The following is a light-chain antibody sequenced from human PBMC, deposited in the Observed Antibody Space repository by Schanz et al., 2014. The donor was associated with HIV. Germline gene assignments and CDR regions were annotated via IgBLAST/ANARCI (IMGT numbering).Light chain of an antibody. CDR2: GAS. CDR3: QQYGSSLFT. CDR1: QSVSNRY. V-gene: IGKV3-20*01. Sequence: EIVMTQSPATLSLSPGEGVTLSCRASQSVSNRYLAWYQQRPGQAPRLLIYGASSRATGIPDRFSGSGSGTDFTLTISRLEPEDFAVYYCQQYGSSLFTFGPGTKVDIK. J-gene: IGKJ3*01.